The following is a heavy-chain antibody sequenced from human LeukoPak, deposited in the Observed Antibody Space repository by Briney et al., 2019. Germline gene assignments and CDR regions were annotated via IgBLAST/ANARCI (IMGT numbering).Heavy chain of an antibody. CDR2: ICTSGST. CDR3: AREIIGYCSGGSCYSATNFDY. V-gene: IGHV4-61*02. D-gene: IGHD2-15*01. CDR1: GGSISSGSYY. J-gene: IGHJ4*02. Sequence: SQTLSLTCTVSGGSISSGSYYWSWIRQPAGKGLEWIGRICTSGSTNYNPSLKSRVTISVDTSKNQFSLKLSSVTAADTAVYYCAREIIGYCSGGSCYSATNFDYWGQGTLVTVSS.